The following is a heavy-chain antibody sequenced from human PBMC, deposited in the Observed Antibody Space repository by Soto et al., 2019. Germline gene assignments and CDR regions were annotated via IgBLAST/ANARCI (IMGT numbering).Heavy chain of an antibody. CDR3: VKVQGSGYYPPFFDY. D-gene: IGHD3-3*01. CDR1: GFTFSSYA. V-gene: IGHV3-64D*08. CDR2: ISSNGGST. J-gene: IGHJ4*02. Sequence: GGSLRLSCSASGFTFSSYAMHWVRQAPGKGLEYVSAISSNGGSTYYADSVKGRFTISRDNSKNTLYLQMSSLRAEDTAVYYCVKVQGSGYYPPFFDYWGQGTLVTVSS.